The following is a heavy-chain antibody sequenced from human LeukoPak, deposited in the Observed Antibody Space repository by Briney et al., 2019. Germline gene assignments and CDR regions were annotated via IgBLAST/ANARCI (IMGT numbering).Heavy chain of an antibody. CDR1: GXSISNYY. CDR2: IYTSGGT. V-gene: IGHV4-4*07. CDR3: ARAAEYSSGWYLFDF. Sequence: ASETLSLTCTVSGXSISNYYWTWIRQPAGKGREWIGRIYTSGGTNYNPSLKSRVTMSVDTSTNQFSLKLSSVTAADTAMYYCARAAEYSSGWYLFDFWGQGILVTVSA. J-gene: IGHJ4*02. D-gene: IGHD6-19*01.